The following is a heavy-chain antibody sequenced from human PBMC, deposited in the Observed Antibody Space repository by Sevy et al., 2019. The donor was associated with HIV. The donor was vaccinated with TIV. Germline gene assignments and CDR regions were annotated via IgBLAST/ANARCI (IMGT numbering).Heavy chain of an antibody. Sequence: KQSQTLSLTCAISGDSVSSNSAAWNWIRQSPSRGLEWLGRTYYRSKWYNDYAVSVKSRITINPDTPKNQFSLQLNSVTPEDTAVYYCAREKSSGWYEDYYYYYGMDVWGQGTTVTVSS. CDR2: TYYRSKWYN. V-gene: IGHV6-1*01. D-gene: IGHD6-19*01. CDR1: GDSVSSNSAA. J-gene: IGHJ6*02. CDR3: AREKSSGWYEDYYYYYGMDV.